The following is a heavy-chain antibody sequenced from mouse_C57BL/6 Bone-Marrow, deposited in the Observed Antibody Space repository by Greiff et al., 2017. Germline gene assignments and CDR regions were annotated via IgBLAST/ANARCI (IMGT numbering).Heavy chain of an antibody. Sequence: QVQLQQSGAELVKPGASVKISCKASGYTFTDYYINWVKQRPGQGLEWIGKIGPGSGSTYYNEKFKGKATLTADKSSSTAYMQRSSLASEAAAVYVCASSILRNRGNYWGQGTTLTVSS. CDR1: GYTFTDYY. D-gene: IGHD1-1*01. CDR2: IGPGSGST. CDR3: ASSILRNRGNY. J-gene: IGHJ2*01. V-gene: IGHV1-77*01.